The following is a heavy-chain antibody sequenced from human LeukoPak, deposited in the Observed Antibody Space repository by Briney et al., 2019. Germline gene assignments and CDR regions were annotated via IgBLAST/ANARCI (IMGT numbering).Heavy chain of an antibody. J-gene: IGHJ4*02. CDR2: ISSSSSYI. D-gene: IGHD3-22*01. CDR3: ARDSGSYYDSSGPGDY. V-gene: IGHV3-21*01. CDR1: GFTFSSYS. Sequence: PGGSLRLSCAASGFTFSSYSMNWVRQAPGKGLEWVSSISSSSSYIYYADSVKGRFTISRDNAKNSLYLQMNSLRAEDTAVYYCARDSGSYYDSSGPGDYWGQGTLVTVSS.